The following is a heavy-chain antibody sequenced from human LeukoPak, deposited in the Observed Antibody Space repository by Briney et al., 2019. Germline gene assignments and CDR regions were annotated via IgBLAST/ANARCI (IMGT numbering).Heavy chain of an antibody. V-gene: IGHV1-24*01. D-gene: IGHD6-13*01. CDR3: ALGIAAPYYFDY. CDR1: GYTLTQSS. Sequence: ASVKVSCKVSGYTLTQSSIHWVRQAPGKGLEWMGGFAPEHGKMVYAQKFQGRVTMTEDTSTDTAYMELSSLRSEDTAVYYCALGIAAPYYFDYWGQGTLVTVSS. CDR2: FAPEHGKM. J-gene: IGHJ4*02.